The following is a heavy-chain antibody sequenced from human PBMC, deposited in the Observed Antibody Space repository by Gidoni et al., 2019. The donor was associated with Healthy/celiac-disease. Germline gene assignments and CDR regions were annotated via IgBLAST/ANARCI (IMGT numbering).Heavy chain of an antibody. D-gene: IGHD4-17*01. CDR2: ISSSGSTI. Sequence: QVQLVESGGGLVKPGGSLRLSCAASGFTFSDYYMRWIRQAPGKGLEWVSYISSSGSTIYYADSVKGRFTISRDNAKNSLYLQMNSLRAEDTAVYYCARAPITTELSYYYYYGMDVWGQGTTVTVSS. CDR3: ARAPITTELSYYYYYGMDV. CDR1: GFTFSDYY. J-gene: IGHJ6*02. V-gene: IGHV3-11*01.